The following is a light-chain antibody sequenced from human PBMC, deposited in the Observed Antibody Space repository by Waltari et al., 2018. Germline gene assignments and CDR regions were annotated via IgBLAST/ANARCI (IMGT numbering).Light chain of an antibody. CDR2: WSS. Sequence: DIVMTQSPDSLAMSLGERATINYKYSQSVLYSSNNMNYLAWYQQKPGQPPKLPIYWSSSRESWVPDLFSGGVSGTDFTLTINSLPAEDVAFYYCQQYFTTPSTLGQGTKLEI. CDR1: QSVLYSSNNMNY. J-gene: IGKJ2*01. CDR3: QQYFTTPST. V-gene: IGKV4-1*01.